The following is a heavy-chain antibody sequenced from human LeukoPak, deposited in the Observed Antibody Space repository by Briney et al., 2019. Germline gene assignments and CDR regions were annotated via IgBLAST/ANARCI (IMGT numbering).Heavy chain of an antibody. Sequence: GASVKVSCRASGYTFTDYYMHWVRQAPGQGLEWMGWINPYSGATNYAQKFQGRVTMTRDTSINTAYMDLSTLGSDDTALYYCAREASGWFDPWGQGTLVTVSS. V-gene: IGHV1-2*02. J-gene: IGHJ5*02. CDR1: GYTFTDYY. CDR3: AREASGWFDP. CDR2: INPYSGAT. D-gene: IGHD3-10*01.